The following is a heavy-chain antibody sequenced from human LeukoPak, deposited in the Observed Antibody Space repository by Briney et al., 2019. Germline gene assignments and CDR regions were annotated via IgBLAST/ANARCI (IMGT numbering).Heavy chain of an antibody. CDR1: GFPFSTYD. J-gene: IGHJ4*02. CDR3: AKADSRSRQSAYYFDY. CDR2: ISYDGSNK. Sequence: GGSLRLSCAASGFPFSTYDMHWVRQAPDKGLEWVAVISYDGSNKYYADSVKGRFTISRDNSKNTLYLQMNSLRAEDTAVYYCAKADSRSRQSAYYFDYWGQGTLVTVSS. V-gene: IGHV3-30*18. D-gene: IGHD1-26*01.